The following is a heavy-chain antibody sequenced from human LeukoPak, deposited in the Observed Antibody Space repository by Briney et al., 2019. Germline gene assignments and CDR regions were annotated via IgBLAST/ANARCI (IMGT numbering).Heavy chain of an antibody. CDR1: GGSISSYY. Sequence: PSETLSLTCTVSGGSISSYYWSWIRQPPGKGLEWIGYIYYSGSTNYNPSLKSRVTISVDTSKNQFSLKLSSVTAADTAVYYCARLKSWRGSYYFDYWGQGTLVTVSS. D-gene: IGHD3-10*01. V-gene: IGHV4-59*01. CDR3: ARLKSWRGSYYFDY. J-gene: IGHJ4*02. CDR2: IYYSGST.